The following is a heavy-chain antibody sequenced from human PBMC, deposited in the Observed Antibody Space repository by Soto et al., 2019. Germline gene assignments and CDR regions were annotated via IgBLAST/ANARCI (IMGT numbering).Heavy chain of an antibody. CDR2: IIPIFGTA. D-gene: IGHD4-17*01. Sequence: QVQLVQSGAEVKKPGSSVKVSCKASGGTFSSYAISWVRQAPGQGLEWMGGIIPIFGTANYAQKFQGRVTITADESTSTAYMELSSLRSVDTAVYYCARDQTTVTSLGFYGMDVWGQGTTVTVSS. CDR3: ARDQTTVTSLGFYGMDV. CDR1: GGTFSSYA. J-gene: IGHJ6*02. V-gene: IGHV1-69*01.